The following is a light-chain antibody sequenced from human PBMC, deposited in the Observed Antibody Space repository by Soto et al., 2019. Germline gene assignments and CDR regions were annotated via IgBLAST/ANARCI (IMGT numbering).Light chain of an antibody. CDR3: GTWDSSLTAVV. Sequence: QLVLTQPPSVSGAPGQRVIISCTGSRSNIGAGYAVHWYRRLPGTAPKLLISRNNNRPSGVPDRFSGSKSGTSATLGITGLQTGDEGDYYCGTWDSSLTAVVFGGGTKLTVL. J-gene: IGLJ2*01. CDR2: RNN. V-gene: IGLV1-40*01. CDR1: RSNIGAGYA.